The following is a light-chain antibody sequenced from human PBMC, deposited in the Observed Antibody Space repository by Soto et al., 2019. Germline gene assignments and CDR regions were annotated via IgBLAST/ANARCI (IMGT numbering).Light chain of an antibody. J-gene: IGKJ3*01. CDR1: QSITSF. V-gene: IGKV1-39*01. Sequence: DIQMTQSPSSLSASVGDRVTITCRASQSITSFLSWYQHKPGKAPKLLIYGASSLHRGVPSRFSGSGSGTYCTLTISSLQPVDFATYYCLQTYRTPFTFGPGTTVDLK. CDR3: LQTYRTPFT. CDR2: GAS.